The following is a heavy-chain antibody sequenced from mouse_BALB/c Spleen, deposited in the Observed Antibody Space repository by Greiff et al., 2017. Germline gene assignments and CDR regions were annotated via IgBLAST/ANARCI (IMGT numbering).Heavy chain of an antibody. J-gene: IGHJ3*01. CDR3: ARRYDYDEGFAY. CDR2: IYPGSGST. D-gene: IGHD2-4*01. Sequence: VQLQESGAELVKPGASVKLSCKASGYTFTDYVISWVKQRTGQGLEWIGEIYPGSGSTYYNEKFKGKATLTADKSSNTAYMQLSSLTSEDSAVYFCARRYDYDEGFAYWGQGTLVTVSA. CDR1: GYTFTDYV. V-gene: IGHV1-81*01.